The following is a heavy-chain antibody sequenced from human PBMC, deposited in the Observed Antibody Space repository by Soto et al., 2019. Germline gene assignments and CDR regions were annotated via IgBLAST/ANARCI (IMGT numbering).Heavy chain of an antibody. Sequence: VTPGGSLRLSCAASGFTLSSYSMNWVRQAPGKGLEWVSSISSSSSYIYYADSVKGRFTISRDNAKNSLYLQMNSLRAEDTAVYYCAPSAGPDWVDFDYWGQGTLVTVS. CDR3: APSAGPDWVDFDY. D-gene: IGHD6-13*01. V-gene: IGHV3-21*01. CDR2: ISSSSSYI. CDR1: GFTLSSYS. J-gene: IGHJ4*02.